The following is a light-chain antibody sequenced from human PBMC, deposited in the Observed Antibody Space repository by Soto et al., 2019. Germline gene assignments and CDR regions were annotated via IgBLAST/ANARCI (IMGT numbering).Light chain of an antibody. CDR3: LQYGNSPSA. Sequence: EIVLTQSTGTLSLSPGERATLSCRASQSVSSSYLAWYQQKTGQAPRLLIYGASNRTTGIPDRFSDSGSGKELAVTISVLDPEDFTVYYFLQYGNSPSAFVPETKVDIK. CDR1: QSVSSSY. J-gene: IGKJ3*01. CDR2: GAS. V-gene: IGKV3-20*01.